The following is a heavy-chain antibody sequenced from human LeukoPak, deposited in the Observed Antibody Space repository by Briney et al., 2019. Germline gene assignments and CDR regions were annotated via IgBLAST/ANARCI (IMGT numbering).Heavy chain of an antibody. CDR3: ADESPLGSGRTNDAFDI. D-gene: IGHD6-19*01. Sequence: ETLSLTCNVSGGSISSGGYYWSWVRQAPGKGLEWVSAISGSGGSTYYADSVKGRFTISRDNSKNTLYLQMNSLRAEDTAVYYCADESPLGSGRTNDAFDIWGQGTMVTVSS. CDR1: GGSISSGGYY. V-gene: IGHV3-23*01. J-gene: IGHJ3*02. CDR2: ISGSGGST.